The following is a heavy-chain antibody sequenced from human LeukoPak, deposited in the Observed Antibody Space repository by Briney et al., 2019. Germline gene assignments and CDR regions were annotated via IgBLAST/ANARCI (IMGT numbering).Heavy chain of an antibody. V-gene: IGHV4-59*01. CDR3: ARRRDGDTYPLDP. Sequence: SETLSLTCTVSGASISDYYWSWLRQPPGKGLEWIAFIHYTGHTSYKPSLKSRLTISEDMSKNQFSLKLSSVTAADTAVYYCARRRDGDTYPLDPWGQGILVTVSS. CDR2: IHYTGHT. CDR1: GASISDYY. D-gene: IGHD5-24*01. J-gene: IGHJ5*02.